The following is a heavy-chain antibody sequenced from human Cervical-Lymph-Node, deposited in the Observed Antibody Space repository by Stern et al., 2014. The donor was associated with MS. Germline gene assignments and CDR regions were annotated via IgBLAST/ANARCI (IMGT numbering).Heavy chain of an antibody. Sequence: EMQLVESGGGLVKPGGPLRLSCAASAFIFSPCTMNWVRQAPGKGLEWVSPIRSSCSYIYYADSVKGRFTISRDNAKNSLYLQMNSLRAEDTAVYYCASSQQVAPHYFDYWGQGTLITVSS. D-gene: IGHD6-13*01. CDR2: IRSSCSYI. CDR3: ASSQQVAPHYFDY. CDR1: AFIFSPCT. J-gene: IGHJ4*02. V-gene: IGHV3-21*01.